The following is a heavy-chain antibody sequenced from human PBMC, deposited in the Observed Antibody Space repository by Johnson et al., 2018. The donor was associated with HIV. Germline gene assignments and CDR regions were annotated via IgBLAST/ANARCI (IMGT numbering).Heavy chain of an antibody. CDR3: AKRVPSKQLVDAVDI. Sequence: VQLVESGGGVVQPGGSLKLSCAVSGFTVSTNYMSWVRQTPGKGLEWVSVIYSGGTTYYADSVKGRFIISRDSSKNTLYLQMDRLRAEDTAQYYCAKRVPSKQLVDAVDIWGQGTMVTVSS. D-gene: IGHD6-6*01. V-gene: IGHV3-66*01. CDR2: IYSGGTT. J-gene: IGHJ3*02. CDR1: GFTVSTNY.